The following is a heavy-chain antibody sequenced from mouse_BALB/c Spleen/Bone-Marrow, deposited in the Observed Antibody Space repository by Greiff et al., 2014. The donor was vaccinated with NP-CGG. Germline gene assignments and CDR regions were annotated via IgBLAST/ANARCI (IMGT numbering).Heavy chain of an antibody. V-gene: IGHV1-14*01. CDR2: IHPYNDGT. Sequence: EVQLQQSRMQFLACKNTVKMSCKASGYTFTSYVIHWVKQKPGQGLEWIGSIHPYNDGTRYNAKFKGNATLTSYKSASISYIELSSLSSEDSAVYYCARSTNYMFDWDYAMDYWGQGTSVPVSS. CDR1: GYTFTSYV. CDR3: ARSTNYMFDWDYAMDY. J-gene: IGHJ4*01. D-gene: IGHD2-14*01.